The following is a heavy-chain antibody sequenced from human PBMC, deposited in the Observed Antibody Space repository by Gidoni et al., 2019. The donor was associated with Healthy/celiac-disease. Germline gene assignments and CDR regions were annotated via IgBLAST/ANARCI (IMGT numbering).Heavy chain of an antibody. CDR3: ARVWDTYYYDSSGYDFDL. D-gene: IGHD3-22*01. V-gene: IGHV1-69*01. Sequence: QVQLVQSGAEVKKPGSSVKVSCKASGGPFSSYAISWVRQAPGQGLEWMGGIIPIFGTANYAQKFQGRVTITADESTSTAYMELSSLRSEDTAVYYCARVWDTYYYDSSGYDFDLWGRGTLVTVSS. CDR1: GGPFSSYA. J-gene: IGHJ2*01. CDR2: IIPIFGTA.